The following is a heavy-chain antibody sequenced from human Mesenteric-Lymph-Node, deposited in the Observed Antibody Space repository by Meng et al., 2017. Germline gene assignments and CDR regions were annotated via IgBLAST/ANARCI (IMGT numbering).Heavy chain of an antibody. D-gene: IGHD6-19*01. V-gene: IGHV3-23*01. Sequence: GESLKISRAASGLTLSSYAMSWVRQAPGKGLEWVPAISGSGGSTYHADSVKGRFTISRDNSKKTLYLQMNSLRAEDTAVYYCASAISYPWGSGWYFDYWGQGTMVTVSS. CDR3: ASAISYPWGSGWYFDY. CDR1: GLTLSSYA. CDR2: ISGSGGST. J-gene: IGHJ4*02.